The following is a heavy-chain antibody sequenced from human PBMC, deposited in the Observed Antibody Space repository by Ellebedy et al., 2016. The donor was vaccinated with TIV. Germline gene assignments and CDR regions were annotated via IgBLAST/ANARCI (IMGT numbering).Heavy chain of an antibody. J-gene: IGHJ5*02. V-gene: IGHV3-7*01. CDR2: IRQEGDEV. D-gene: IGHD4-17*01. CDR1: GFNFRSYW. CDR3: ARRASYGDYAVQVNPWFDP. Sequence: GESLKISCAASGFNFRSYWMTWVRQAPGKGLEWVAKIRQEGDEVYYVESVKGRFTISRDNAKNSLFLQMNSLRVENTAVYYCARRASYGDYAVQVNPWFDPWGQGTLVTVSS.